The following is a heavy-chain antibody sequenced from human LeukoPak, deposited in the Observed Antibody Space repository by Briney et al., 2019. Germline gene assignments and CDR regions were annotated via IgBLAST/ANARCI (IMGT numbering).Heavy chain of an antibody. CDR2: ISSSSSYI. V-gene: IGHV3-21*01. D-gene: IGHD3-22*01. J-gene: IGHJ4*02. Sequence: GRSLRLSCAASGFTFSSYSTNWVRQAPGKGLEWDSSISSSSSYIYYADSVKGRFTISRDNAKNSLYLQMNSLRAEDTAVYYCARAAPDNYYDSSHIDYWGQGTLVTVSS. CDR3: ARAAPDNYYDSSHIDY. CDR1: GFTFSSYS.